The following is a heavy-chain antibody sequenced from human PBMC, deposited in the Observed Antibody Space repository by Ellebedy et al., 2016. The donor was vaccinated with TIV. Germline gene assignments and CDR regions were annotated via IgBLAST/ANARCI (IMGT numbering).Heavy chain of an antibody. D-gene: IGHD6-13*01. CDR1: GDSVSSNGTA. Sequence: MPSETLSLTCAISGDSVSSNGTAWNWIRQSPSRGLEWLGRTYYRSKWYNDYAVSVRGRITISLDTSKNQFSLQLNSVTPEDTAVYYCARGINSAFDIWGQGTVVTVSS. V-gene: IGHV6-1*01. J-gene: IGHJ3*02. CDR3: ARGINSAFDI. CDR2: TYYRSKWYN.